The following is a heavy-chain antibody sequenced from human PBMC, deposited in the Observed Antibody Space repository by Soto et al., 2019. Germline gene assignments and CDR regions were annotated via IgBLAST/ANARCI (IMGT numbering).Heavy chain of an antibody. V-gene: IGHV4-4*07. J-gene: IGHJ4*02. CDR3: ARDGMTTGDT. D-gene: IGHD2-21*02. Sequence: SETLSLTCIVSGVSVTSCIWSWVRQPANKGLEWIGRVFSSVSATYNPSLKSRVSISMDTAENRISLKLDSVTAADAGVYFCARDGMTTGDTWGPGTLVTVSS. CDR2: VFSSVSA. CDR1: GVSVTSCI.